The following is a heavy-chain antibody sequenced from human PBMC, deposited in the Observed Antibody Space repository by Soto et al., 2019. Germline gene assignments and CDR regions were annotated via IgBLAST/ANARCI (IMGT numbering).Heavy chain of an antibody. Sequence: SETLSLTCTVSGGSISSSSYYWGWIRQPPGKGLEWIGSIYYSGSTYYNPSLKSRVTISVDTSKNQFSLKLSSVTAADTAVYYCARREGPRAARIFDYWGQGTLVTVSS. CDR3: ARREGPRAARIFDY. V-gene: IGHV4-39*01. CDR1: GGSISSSSYY. J-gene: IGHJ4*02. CDR2: IYYSGST. D-gene: IGHD6-6*01.